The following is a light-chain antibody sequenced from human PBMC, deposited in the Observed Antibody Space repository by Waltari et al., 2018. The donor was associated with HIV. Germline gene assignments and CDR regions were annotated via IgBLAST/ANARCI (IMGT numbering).Light chain of an antibody. Sequence: QSVLTQPPSASGTPGQRVTIPCSGSSSNIGSNTVNWYQQLPGTAPKLLIYSNNQRPSGVPDRFSGSKSGTSASLAISGLQSEDEADYYCAAWDDSLSVHVVFGGGTRLTVL. V-gene: IGLV1-44*01. CDR3: AAWDDSLSVHVV. J-gene: IGLJ2*01. CDR1: SSNIGSNT. CDR2: SNN.